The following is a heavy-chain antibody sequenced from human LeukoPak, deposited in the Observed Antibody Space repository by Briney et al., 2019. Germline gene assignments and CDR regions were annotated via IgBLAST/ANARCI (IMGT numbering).Heavy chain of an antibody. CDR1: GYTFTSYD. D-gene: IGHD1-26*01. V-gene: IGHV1-2*04. CDR2: INPNSGGT. J-gene: IGHJ4*02. Sequence: ASVKVSCKASGYTFTSYDINWVRQATGQGLEWMGWINPNSGGTNYAQKFQGWVTMTRDTSISTAYMELSRLRSDDTAVYYCARDVELSGSYHYFDYWGQGTLVTVSS. CDR3: ARDVELSGSYHYFDY.